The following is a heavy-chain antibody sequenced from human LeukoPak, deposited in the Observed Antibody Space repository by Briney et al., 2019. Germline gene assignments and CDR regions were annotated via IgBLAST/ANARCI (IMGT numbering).Heavy chain of an antibody. V-gene: IGHV3-48*02. CDR3: ARDGFYGFHI. Sequence: TFXXXSMNWVXQXPGKGLAWVSYISSTSSTIYYADSVKCRFTISRDNAKNSLYLQMNSLRDEDTAVYYCARDGFYGFHIWGQGTMVTVSS. CDR1: TFXXXS. J-gene: IGHJ3*02. CDR2: ISSTSSTI. D-gene: IGHD3-10*01.